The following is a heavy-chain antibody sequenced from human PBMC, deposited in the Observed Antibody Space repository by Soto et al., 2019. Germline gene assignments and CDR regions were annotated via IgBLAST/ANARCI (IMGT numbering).Heavy chain of an antibody. J-gene: IGHJ4*02. Sequence: EVQLVESGGGLVQPGGSLRLSCAGSGFIFGNFWMTWVRQAPGKGLEWVANIKQDGSEKYYVDSVEGRFTISRDNVKNSLYLQMNSLRSEDTAVYYCARGTGGATSSGKDQFDYWGQGTLVPVSS. CDR3: ARGTGGATSSGKDQFDY. CDR1: GFIFGNFW. V-gene: IGHV3-7*01. CDR2: IKQDGSEK. D-gene: IGHD1-26*01.